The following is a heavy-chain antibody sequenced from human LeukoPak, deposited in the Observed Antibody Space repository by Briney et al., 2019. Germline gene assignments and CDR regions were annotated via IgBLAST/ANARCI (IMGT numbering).Heavy chain of an antibody. D-gene: IGHD3-16*01. V-gene: IGHV4-34*01. J-gene: IGHJ4*02. CDR1: GESFSADY. CDR2: ITHSGST. Sequence: PSETLSLTCAVHGESFSADYYIWIRQPPGKGLEWIGEITHSGSTTYTPSLESRLTISVDTSKNHFSLRLRSVTAADTAVYYCARESADYVRGSFSYYWGQGILVTVSS. CDR3: ARESADYVRGSFSYY.